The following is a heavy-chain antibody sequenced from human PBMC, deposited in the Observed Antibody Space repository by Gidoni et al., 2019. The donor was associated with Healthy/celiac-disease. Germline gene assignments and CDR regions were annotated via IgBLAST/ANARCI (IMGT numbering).Heavy chain of an antibody. D-gene: IGHD6-13*01. CDR1: GYTFPSYA. CDR3: ARVLQLLLGSSSGMDV. V-gene: IGHV1-3*01. J-gene: IGHJ6*02. CDR2: NNAGNGNT. Sequence: QVQLVQSGAEVKKPGAAVKVSCKASGYTFPSYAMHWVRQAPGQRLEWMGWNNAGNGNTKYSQKFQGRVTITRDTSASTAYMELSSLRSEDTAVYYCARVLQLLLGSSSGMDVWGQGTTVTVSS.